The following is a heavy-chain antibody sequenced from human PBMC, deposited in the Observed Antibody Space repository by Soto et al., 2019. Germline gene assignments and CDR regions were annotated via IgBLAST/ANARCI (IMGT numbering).Heavy chain of an antibody. D-gene: IGHD3-9*01. CDR2: ISAYNGNT. CDR3: ARSAGRYFDWLYYFDY. CDR1: GYTFTSYG. Sequence: ASVKVSCKASGYTFTSYGISWVRQAPGQGLEWMGWISAYNGNTNYAQKLQGRVTMTTDTSTSTAYMELRGLRSDDTAVYYCARSAGRYFDWLYYFDYWGQGTLVTVSS. J-gene: IGHJ4*02. V-gene: IGHV1-18*01.